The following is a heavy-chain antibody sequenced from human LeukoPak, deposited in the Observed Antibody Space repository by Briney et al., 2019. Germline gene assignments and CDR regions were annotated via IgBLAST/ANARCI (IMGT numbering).Heavy chain of an antibody. CDR1: GYTFTTFE. Sequence: GASLKVSCKASGYTFTTFEIRWVRQAPGQGLGWMGWVNPNSGDTGYAQQIQGRVNLTRNTAIATAYMELSSLKSEDTAVYYCARVDTGLTYWGQGTLIIVSS. V-gene: IGHV1-8*02. J-gene: IGHJ4*02. D-gene: IGHD2-8*02. CDR2: VNPNSGDT. CDR3: ARVDTGLTY.